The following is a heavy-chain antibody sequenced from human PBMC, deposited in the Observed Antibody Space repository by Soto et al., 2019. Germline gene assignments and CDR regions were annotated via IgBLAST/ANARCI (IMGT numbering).Heavy chain of an antibody. V-gene: IGHV3-66*01. CDR2: IYSGGST. CDR1: GFTVSSNY. D-gene: IGHD3-3*01. CDR3: AKEGTDDFWSGYLYYYYYYYMDV. J-gene: IGHJ6*03. Sequence: GGSLRLSCAASGFTVSSNYMSWVRQAPGKGLEWVSVIYSGGSTYYADSVKGRFTISRDNSKNTLYPQMNSLRAEDTAVYYCAKEGTDDFWSGYLYYYYYYYMDVWGKGTTVTVSS.